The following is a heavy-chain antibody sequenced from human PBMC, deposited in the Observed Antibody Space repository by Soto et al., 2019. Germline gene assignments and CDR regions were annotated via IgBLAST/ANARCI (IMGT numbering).Heavy chain of an antibody. J-gene: IGHJ5*02. CDR3: ARILEGYCSSTSCPRSWFDP. D-gene: IGHD2-2*01. V-gene: IGHV1-2*02. CDR2: INPNSGGT. Sequence: GASVKFSCKASGYTFTGYYMHWVPHAPGQGLEWMGWINPNSGGTNYAQKFQGRVTMTRDTSISTAYMELSRLRSDDTAVYYCARILEGYCSSTSCPRSWFDPWGQGTLVTVSS. CDR1: GYTFTGYY.